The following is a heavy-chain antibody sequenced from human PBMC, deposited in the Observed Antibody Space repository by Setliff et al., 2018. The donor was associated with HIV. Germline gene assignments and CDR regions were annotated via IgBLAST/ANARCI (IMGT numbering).Heavy chain of an antibody. J-gene: IGHJ6*03. CDR1: GFAFSTYW. V-gene: IGHV3-74*01. CDR2: INTDERYT. CDR3: ARGRRDCSSGSCYGPYYMDV. D-gene: IGHD2-15*01. Sequence: GGSLSLSCAASGFAFSTYWMHWVRQAPGKGLVWVSRINTDERYTLYADSVKGRFTISRDNAKSTLYLQMNSLRAEDTATYYCARGRRDCSSGSCYGPYYMDVWGKGTTVTVSS.